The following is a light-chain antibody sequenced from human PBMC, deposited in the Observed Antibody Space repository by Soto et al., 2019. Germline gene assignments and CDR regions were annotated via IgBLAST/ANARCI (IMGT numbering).Light chain of an antibody. V-gene: IGLV1-47*01. CDR2: RNN. J-gene: IGLJ1*01. CDR3: QSYDSSLSDYV. CDR1: SSNIGSNY. Sequence: QSVLTQPPSASGTPGQRVTISCSGSSSNIGSNYVYWYQQLPGTAPKLLIYRNNQRPSGVPDRFSGSKSGTSASLAITGLQDEDEADYYCQSYDSSLSDYVFGTGIKLTVL.